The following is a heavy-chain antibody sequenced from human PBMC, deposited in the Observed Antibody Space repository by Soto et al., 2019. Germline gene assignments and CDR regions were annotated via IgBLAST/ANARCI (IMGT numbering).Heavy chain of an antibody. CDR3: ARRHYDFWSGPVPYYYYYGMDV. V-gene: IGHV1-69*13. D-gene: IGHD3-3*01. J-gene: IGHJ6*02. CDR2: IIPIFGTA. Sequence: GASVKVSCKASGGTFSSYAISWVRQAPGQGLEWMGGIIPIFGTANYAQKFQGRVTITADESTSTAYMELSSLRSEDTAVYYCARRHYDFWSGPVPYYYYYGMDVWGQGTTVTVSS. CDR1: GGTFSSYA.